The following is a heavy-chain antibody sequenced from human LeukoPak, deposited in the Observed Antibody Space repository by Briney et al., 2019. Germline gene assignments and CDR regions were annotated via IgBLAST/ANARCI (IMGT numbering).Heavy chain of an antibody. D-gene: IGHD3-22*01. CDR2: ISYDGSNK. Sequence: GGSLRLSWAASGFTFSSYAMHWVRQAPGKGLEWVAVISYDGSNKYYADSVKGRFTISRDNSKNTLYLQMNSLRAEDTAVYYCARAPQIVVVIDYWGQGTLVTVSS. J-gene: IGHJ4*02. V-gene: IGHV3-30-3*01. CDR3: ARAPQIVVVIDY. CDR1: GFTFSSYA.